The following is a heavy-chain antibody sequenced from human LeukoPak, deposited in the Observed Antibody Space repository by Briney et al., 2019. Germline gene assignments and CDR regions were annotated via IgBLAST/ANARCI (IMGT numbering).Heavy chain of an antibody. J-gene: IGHJ5*02. V-gene: IGHV4-4*07. Sequence: PSETLSLTCHVSGGSITSYFWSWIRQPAGKGLEWIGRIYSSGSTNYNPTLKSRVSMSAGTSKNQYPLKLSSVTAADTAVYYCARVSCKAGSYSAWGRGTLVTVSS. CDR3: ARVSCKAGSYSA. CDR1: GGSITSYF. CDR2: IYSSGST. D-gene: IGHD3-10*01.